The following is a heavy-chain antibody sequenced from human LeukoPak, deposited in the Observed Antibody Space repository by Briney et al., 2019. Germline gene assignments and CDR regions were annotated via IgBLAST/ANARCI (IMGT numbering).Heavy chain of an antibody. J-gene: IGHJ6*03. Sequence: SETLSLTCTVSGGSISSYYWSWIRQPAGKGLEWIGYIYYTGSTNYNPSLKSRVTISVDTSKNQFSLKLSSVTAADTAVYYCARGDWYYYYYYMDVWGKGTTVTISS. CDR3: ARGDWYYYYYYMDV. D-gene: IGHD3/OR15-3a*01. CDR1: GGSISSYY. V-gene: IGHV4-59*01. CDR2: IYYTGST.